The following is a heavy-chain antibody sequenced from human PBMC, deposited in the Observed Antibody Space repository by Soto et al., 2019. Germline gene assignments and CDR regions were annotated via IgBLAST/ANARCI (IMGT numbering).Heavy chain of an antibody. CDR2: TIPVSGTT. Sequence: QVQLVQSGAEVRKPGSSVKVSCHSSGDSFNDYPVTWVRQAPGQGLEWMGGTIPVSGTTNYAQEFQGRVTITADVSTSTVYMELSSLKYEDTAVYYWASSYGVSWYGDFWGQGTLVTVSS. CDR3: ASSYGVSWYGDF. CDR1: GDSFNDYP. J-gene: IGHJ4*02. D-gene: IGHD6-13*01. V-gene: IGHV1-69*01.